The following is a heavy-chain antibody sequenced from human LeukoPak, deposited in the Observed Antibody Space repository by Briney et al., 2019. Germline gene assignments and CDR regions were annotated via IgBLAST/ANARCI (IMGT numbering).Heavy chain of an antibody. V-gene: IGHV3-9*01. D-gene: IGHD3-16*01. CDR1: GFTFDDYA. Sequence: PGGSLRLSCAASGFTFDDYAMHWVRQAPGKGLEWVSGISWNSGSIGYADSVKGRFTISRDNAENSLYLQMNSLRAEDTAVYYCARDENIDTSGGYYFDYWGQGTLVTVSS. CDR2: ISWNSGSI. CDR3: ARDENIDTSGGYYFDY. J-gene: IGHJ4*02.